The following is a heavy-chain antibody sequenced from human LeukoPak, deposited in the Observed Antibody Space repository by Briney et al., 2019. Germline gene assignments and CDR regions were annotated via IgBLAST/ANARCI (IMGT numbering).Heavy chain of an antibody. V-gene: IGHV4-61*02. CDR3: ARDYQGGYYYYYMDV. CDR2: VYTNGGT. Sequence: PSQTLSLTCTVSGGSINSGSYYWSWIRQPAGKGLEWIGRVYTNGGTNYNPSLESRVTISVDTSKTQFSLKESSVTAADTAVYYCARDYQGGYYYYYMDVWGKGTTVTVSS. D-gene: IGHD2-2*01. CDR1: GGSINSGSYY. J-gene: IGHJ6*03.